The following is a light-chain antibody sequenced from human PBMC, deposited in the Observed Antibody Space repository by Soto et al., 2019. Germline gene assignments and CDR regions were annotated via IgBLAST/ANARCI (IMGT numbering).Light chain of an antibody. J-gene: IGLJ3*02. V-gene: IGLV2-23*01. CDR3: CSYAGSFTWV. Sequence: QSVLTQPASVSGSPGQSITISCTGTSSDVGSYNLVSWFQQHPGKAPKLMIYEGSERPSGVSNRFSGSSSGYTASLTISGLQAEDEGDYYCCSYAGSFTWVFGGGTKLTVL. CDR1: SSDVGSYNL. CDR2: EGS.